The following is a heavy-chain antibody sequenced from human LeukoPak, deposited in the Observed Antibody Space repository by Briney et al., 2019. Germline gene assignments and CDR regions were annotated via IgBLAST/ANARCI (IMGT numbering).Heavy chain of an antibody. Sequence: HTGGSLRLSCAASGFSFSSHWVHWVRHAPGKGLVWVSRISDDGSYTSNVDSVKGRFTISRDNVNNMLYLHMNSLRAEDTAVYYCASFGISWRSSYWGQGTLVTVSS. V-gene: IGHV3-74*01. CDR1: GFSFSSHW. J-gene: IGHJ4*02. D-gene: IGHD2-21*01. CDR2: ISDDGSYT. CDR3: ASFGISWRSSY.